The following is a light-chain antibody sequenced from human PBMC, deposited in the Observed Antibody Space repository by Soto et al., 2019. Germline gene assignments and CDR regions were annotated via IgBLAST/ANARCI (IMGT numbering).Light chain of an antibody. CDR1: QSVSSN. J-gene: IGKJ2*01. V-gene: IGKV3-15*01. CDR3: QQYNNWHPVT. Sequence: EIVMTQSPATLSVSPGERATLSCRASQSVSSNLAWYQQKPGQAPRLLIYGASTRATGIPARFSGSGSETEFTRTISSLQSEDFADYYCQQYNNWHPVTFGKGTQLEIK. CDR2: GAS.